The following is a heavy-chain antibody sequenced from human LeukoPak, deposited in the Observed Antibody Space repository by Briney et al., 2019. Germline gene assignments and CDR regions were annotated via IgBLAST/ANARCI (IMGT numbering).Heavy chain of an antibody. D-gene: IGHD3-22*01. J-gene: IGHJ4*02. CDR3: ARAGDYYDSSYYPGYDS. V-gene: IGHV1-2*02. CDR2: INANRGGT. CDR1: GYTFTTYG. Sequence: ASVKVSCKASGYTFTTYGISWVRQAPGQGLEWMGWINANRGGTNYAQKFQGRVTMTRDKSISTAYMELSRLRSDDTAVYYCARAGDYYDSSYYPGYDSWGQGTLVTVSS.